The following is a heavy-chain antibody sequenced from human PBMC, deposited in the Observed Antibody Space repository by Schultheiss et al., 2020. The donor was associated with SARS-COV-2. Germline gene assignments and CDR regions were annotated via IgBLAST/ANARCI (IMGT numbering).Heavy chain of an antibody. Sequence: SETLSLTHTVSGGYISTYHWTWIRQALGKGLACFGDINNSGSTNSKPSLKSRVTISLDTSKNQFSLKLNSVTAADTAVYYCARGFGAGPFDIWGQGTTVTVSS. CDR2: INNSGST. J-gene: IGHJ3*02. CDR1: GGYISTYH. D-gene: IGHD3-10*01. CDR3: ARGFGAGPFDI. V-gene: IGHV4-59*12.